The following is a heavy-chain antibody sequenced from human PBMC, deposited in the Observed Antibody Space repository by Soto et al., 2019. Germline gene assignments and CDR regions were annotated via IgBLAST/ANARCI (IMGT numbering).Heavy chain of an antibody. V-gene: IGHV5-51*01. J-gene: IGHJ3*01. Sequence: PGGSLRLSCAASGFTFSSYSMNWVRQMPGKGLEWMGMVYAANSAPEYGPSFQGQVTISADKSITTAFLQWNSLKASDTAMYYCARRRIAEFRDAFDVWGQGTMVTVSS. CDR2: VYAANSAP. CDR1: GFTFSSYS. D-gene: IGHD3-10*01. CDR3: ARRRIAEFRDAFDV.